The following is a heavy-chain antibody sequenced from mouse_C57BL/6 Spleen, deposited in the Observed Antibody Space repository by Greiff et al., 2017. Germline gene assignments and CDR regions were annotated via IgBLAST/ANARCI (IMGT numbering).Heavy chain of an antibody. CDR1: GFTFSSYA. J-gene: IGHJ2*01. V-gene: IGHV5-4*01. CDR3: ARGTGTDYFDY. CDR2: ISDGGSYT. Sequence: EVQGVESGGGLVKPGGSLKLSCAASGFTFSSYAMSWVRQTPEKRLEWVATISDGGSYTYYPDNVKGRFTISRDNAKNNLYLQMSHLKSEDTAMXYCARGTGTDYFDYRGQGTTLTVSS. D-gene: IGHD4-1*01.